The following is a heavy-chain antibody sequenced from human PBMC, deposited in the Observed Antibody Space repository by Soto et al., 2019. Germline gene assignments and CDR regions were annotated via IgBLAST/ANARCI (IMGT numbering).Heavy chain of an antibody. Sequence: ESGGGLVQPGGSLRLSSAASGFTFSGYNMNWIRQAPGKGLEWVSCIKSDSSGIWYADSVKGRFTMSRDNAKNSLHLQMNSLRDEDTAVYFCARDSNWSSDYWGQGTLVAVSS. CDR3: ARDSNWSSDY. CDR2: IKSDSSGI. CDR1: GFTFSGYN. D-gene: IGHD1-1*01. V-gene: IGHV3-48*02. J-gene: IGHJ4*02.